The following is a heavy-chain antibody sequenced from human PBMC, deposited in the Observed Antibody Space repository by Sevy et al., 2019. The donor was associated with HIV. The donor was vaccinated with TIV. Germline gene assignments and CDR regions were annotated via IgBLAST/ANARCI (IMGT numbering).Heavy chain of an antibody. V-gene: IGHV1-69*13. CDR3: ARGDKVAMAGLLPYYDYGIDV. D-gene: IGHD6-19*01. CDR1: GGTVSSYA. J-gene: IGHJ6*02. Sequence: ASVKVSCKASGGTVSSYAISWVRQAPGQGLEWMGGSIPIFGTANYALKFQGRVTITADESTSTAYMELSSLRSEDTAVYYCARGDKVAMAGLLPYYDYGIDVWGQWTTVTVSS. CDR2: SIPIFGTA.